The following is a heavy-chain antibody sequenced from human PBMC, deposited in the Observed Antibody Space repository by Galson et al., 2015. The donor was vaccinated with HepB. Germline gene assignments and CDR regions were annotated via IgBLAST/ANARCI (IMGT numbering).Heavy chain of an antibody. V-gene: IGHV1-69*06. CDR2: IIPIFGTA. CDR3: ARMGRGYSSSFINYYYGMDV. D-gene: IGHD6-6*01. J-gene: IGHJ6*02. CDR1: GGTFSSYA. Sequence: SVKVSCKASGGTFSSYAISWVRQAPGQGLEWMGGIIPIFGTANYAQKFQGRVTITADKSTSTAYMELSSLRSEDTAVYYCARMGRGYSSSFINYYYGMDVWGQGTTVTVSS.